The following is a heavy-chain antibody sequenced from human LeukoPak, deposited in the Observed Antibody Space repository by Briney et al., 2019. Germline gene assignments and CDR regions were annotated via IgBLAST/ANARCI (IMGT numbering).Heavy chain of an antibody. D-gene: IGHD2-2*01. CDR2: MNPKSGNT. J-gene: IGHJ5*02. V-gene: IGHV1-8*03. Sequence: ASVKVSCKASGYTFSSYDINWVRQATGQGLEWMGWMNPKSGNTGYAQKFQGRVTITRNTSISTAYMELSSLRSEDTAVYYCARVIVVVPGAKVWFDPWGRGTLVTVSS. CDR3: ARVIVVVPGAKVWFDP. CDR1: GYTFSSYD.